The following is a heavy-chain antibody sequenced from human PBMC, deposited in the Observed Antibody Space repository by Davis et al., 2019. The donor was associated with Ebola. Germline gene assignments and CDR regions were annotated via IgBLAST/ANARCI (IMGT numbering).Heavy chain of an antibody. V-gene: IGHV4-31*03. Sequence: PSETLSLTCTVSGGSIISGTYYWSWIRQPPGKGLEWIGEINHSGSTNYNPSLKSRVTISVDTSKNQFSLKLSSVTAADTAVYYCARRRRSDYYGSGSLDYWGQGTLVTVSS. CDR1: GGSIISGTYY. D-gene: IGHD3-10*01. J-gene: IGHJ4*02. CDR2: INHSGST. CDR3: ARRRRSDYYGSGSLDY.